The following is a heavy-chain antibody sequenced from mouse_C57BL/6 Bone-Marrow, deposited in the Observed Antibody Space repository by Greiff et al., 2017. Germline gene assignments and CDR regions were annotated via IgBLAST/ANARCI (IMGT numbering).Heavy chain of an antibody. CDR1: GFNIKDDY. D-gene: IGHD1-1*01. CDR3: AFLYYGSSFDV. V-gene: IGHV14-4*01. Sequence: EVQLQQSGAELVRPGASVKLSCTASGFNIKDDYMHWVKQRPEQGLEWIGWIDPENGDTESASKFQGKATITADTSSNTAYLQLSSLTSEDTAVYYCAFLYYGSSFDVWGTGTTVTVSS. CDR2: IDPENGDT. J-gene: IGHJ1*03.